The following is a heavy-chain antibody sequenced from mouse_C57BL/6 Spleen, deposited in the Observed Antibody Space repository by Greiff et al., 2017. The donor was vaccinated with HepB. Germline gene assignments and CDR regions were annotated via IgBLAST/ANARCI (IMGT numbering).Heavy chain of an antibody. CDR1: GYTFTSYW. CDR2: IDPSDSYT. D-gene: IGHD1-1*01. V-gene: IGHV1-50*01. Sequence: QVQLQQPGAELVKPGASVKLSCKASGYTFTSYWMQWVKQRPGQGLEWIGEIDPSDSYTNYNQKFKGKATLTVDTSSSTAYMQLSSLTSEDSAVYYCAITTVADYWGQGTSVTVSS. CDR3: AITTVADY. J-gene: IGHJ4*01.